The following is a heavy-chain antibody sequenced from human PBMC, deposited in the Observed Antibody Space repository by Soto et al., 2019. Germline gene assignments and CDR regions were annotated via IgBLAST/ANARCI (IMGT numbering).Heavy chain of an antibody. D-gene: IGHD3-22*01. Sequence: LSLNCAVYGGSFSGYYWSWIRQPPGKGLEWIGEINHSGSTNYNPTLKSRVTISVDTSKNQFSLKLSSVTAADTAVYYCARGRRYYYASSGYSLFDYWGQGTLVTVSS. V-gene: IGHV4-34*01. CDR3: ARGRRYYYASSGYSLFDY. CDR2: INHSGST. J-gene: IGHJ4*02. CDR1: GGSFSGYY.